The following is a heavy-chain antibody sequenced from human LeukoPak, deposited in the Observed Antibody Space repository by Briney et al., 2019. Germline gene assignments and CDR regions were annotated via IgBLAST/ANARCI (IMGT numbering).Heavy chain of an antibody. CDR2: FDPEDGET. Sequence: GAPVNVSCKVSGYTRTELSMHWVRQAPGKGLEWMGGFDPEDGETIYAQKFQGRVTMTEDTSTDTAYMELSSLRSEDTAVYYCATDAVVANYYGGGYWGQGTLVTVSS. D-gene: IGHD3-22*01. V-gene: IGHV1-24*01. CDR3: ATDAVVANYYGGGY. CDR1: GYTRTELS. J-gene: IGHJ4*02.